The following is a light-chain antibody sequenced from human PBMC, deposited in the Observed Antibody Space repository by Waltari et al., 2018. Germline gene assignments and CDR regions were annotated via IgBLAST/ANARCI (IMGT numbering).Light chain of an antibody. CDR2: KNE. J-gene: IGLJ3*02. Sequence: QSVLTQPPSASGTPGKRVTISCSGGATNIGVNFVYWYRQLPGTAPKLLLYKNEPRPSVFPARLSGSKSGTSASLVISGLRSEDEADYYCAAWADRLYTVMFGGGTKLTVL. CDR3: AAWADRLYTVM. V-gene: IGLV1-47*01. CDR1: ATNIGVNF.